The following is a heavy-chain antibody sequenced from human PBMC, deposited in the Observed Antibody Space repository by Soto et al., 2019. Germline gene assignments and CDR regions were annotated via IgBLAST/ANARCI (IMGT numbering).Heavy chain of an antibody. CDR2: VYYSGST. J-gene: IGHJ4*02. D-gene: IGHD1-1*01. CDR1: GVSISISTYY. Sequence: PSETLSLTCTVSGVSISISTYYWGWIRQPPGKGLEWIGSVYYSGSTYYNPSLKSRVTISVDTSKNQFSLKLSSVTAADTAVYYCARDGKGAAYTHGPYYFDYWGQGALVTVSS. CDR3: ARDGKGAAYTHGPYYFDY. V-gene: IGHV4-39*01.